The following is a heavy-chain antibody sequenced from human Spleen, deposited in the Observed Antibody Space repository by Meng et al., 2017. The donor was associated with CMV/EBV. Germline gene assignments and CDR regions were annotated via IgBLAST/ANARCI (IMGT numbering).Heavy chain of an antibody. D-gene: IGHD3-22*01. V-gene: IGHV3-9*01. CDR3: AKDRSSGYSNTPAFDI. CDR1: GFTFDEYA. Sequence: SLKISCAASGFTFDEYAMHWVRQAPGKGLEWVSGINWNSGTIGYADSVRGRFTISRDNAKNSLYLQMNSLGAEDTASYYCAKDRSSGYSNTPAFDIWGQGTVVTVSS. J-gene: IGHJ3*02. CDR2: INWNSGTI.